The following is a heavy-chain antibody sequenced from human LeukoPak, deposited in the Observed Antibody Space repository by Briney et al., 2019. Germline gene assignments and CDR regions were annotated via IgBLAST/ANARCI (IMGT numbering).Heavy chain of an antibody. CDR1: GYTFTGDW. CDR3: ARRHYYYDRSGFYYYFDT. J-gene: IGHJ4*02. V-gene: IGHV5-51*01. Sequence: GESLKISCKASGYTFTGDWIGWVRQMPGKGLEWMGIIYPGDSDTKYNAPFQGQVTLSADKSISTAYLQWSSLKASDTAMYYCARRHYYYDRSGFYYYFDTWGQGTQVTVTS. D-gene: IGHD3-22*01. CDR2: IYPGDSDT.